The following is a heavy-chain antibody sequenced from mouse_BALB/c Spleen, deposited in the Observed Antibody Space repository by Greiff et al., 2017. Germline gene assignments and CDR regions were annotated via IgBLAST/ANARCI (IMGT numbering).Heavy chain of an antibody. Sequence: EVKVIESGGGLVQPGGSLKISCAASGFDFSRYWMSWVRQAPGKGLEWIGEINPDSSTINYTPSLKDKFIISRDNAKNTLYLQMSKVRSEDTALYYCARLVYYGNFAYWGQGTLVTVSA. V-gene: IGHV4-1*02. J-gene: IGHJ3*01. CDR2: INPDSSTI. CDR3: ARLVYYGNFAY. CDR1: GFDFSRYW. D-gene: IGHD2-1*01.